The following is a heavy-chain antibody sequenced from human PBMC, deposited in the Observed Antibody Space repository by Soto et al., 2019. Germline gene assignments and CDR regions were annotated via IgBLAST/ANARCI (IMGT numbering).Heavy chain of an antibody. CDR2: ISGSGGST. J-gene: IGHJ4*02. V-gene: IGHV3-23*01. Sequence: PGGSLRLSCAASGFTFSSYAMSWVRQAPGKGLEWVSAISGSGGSTYYADSVKGRFTISRDNSKNTLYLQMNSLRAEDTAVYYCVYLTYYDILTGYYKPGKFLDYWGQGTLVTVSS. D-gene: IGHD3-9*01. CDR1: GFTFSSYA. CDR3: VYLTYYDILTGYYKPGKFLDY.